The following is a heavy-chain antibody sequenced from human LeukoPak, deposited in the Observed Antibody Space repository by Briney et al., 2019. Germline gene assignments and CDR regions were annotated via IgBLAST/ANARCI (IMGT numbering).Heavy chain of an antibody. J-gene: IGHJ4*02. CDR1: GGSISSSSYY. Sequence: PSETLCPTCTVSGGSISSSSYYWGWIRQPPGKGLEWIGSIYYSGSTYYNPSLKSRVTISVDTSKNQFSLKLSSVTAADTAVYYCAGFYDFWSGYRRSDYWGQGTLVTVSS. CDR3: AGFYDFWSGYRRSDY. CDR2: IYYSGST. V-gene: IGHV4-39*01. D-gene: IGHD3-3*01.